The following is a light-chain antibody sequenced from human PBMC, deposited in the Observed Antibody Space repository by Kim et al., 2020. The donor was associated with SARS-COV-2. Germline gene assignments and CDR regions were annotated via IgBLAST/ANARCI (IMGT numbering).Light chain of an antibody. V-gene: IGKV3-11*01. CDR1: QSVSSF. CDR3: QRRSNWPSYT. Sequence: VFSHPPSTLSLSPGDRATLSCRASQSVSSFLAWYQQTPGQAPRLLIYDASNRATGIPARFSGSGSGTDFTLTISSLEPEDFAVYYCQRRSNWPSYTVGLQIKLHI. J-gene: IGKJ2*01. CDR2: DAS.